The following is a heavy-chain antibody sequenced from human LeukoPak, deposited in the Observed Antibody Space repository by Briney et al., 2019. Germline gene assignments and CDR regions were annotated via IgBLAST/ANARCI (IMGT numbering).Heavy chain of an antibody. J-gene: IGHJ3*02. D-gene: IGHD3-3*01. CDR1: GGSFSSSSEY. CDR2: IYFSGTT. Sequence: SETLSLTCSVSGGSFSSSSEYWGWIRQPPGKGLEWIATIYFSGTTYYNPSLKSRVTISVDTSKNQFSLKLSSVTAADTAVYYCAREVGAGYDFWSGYPYGSAFDIWGQGTMVTVSS. CDR3: AREVGAGYDFWSGYPYGSAFDI. V-gene: IGHV4-39*07.